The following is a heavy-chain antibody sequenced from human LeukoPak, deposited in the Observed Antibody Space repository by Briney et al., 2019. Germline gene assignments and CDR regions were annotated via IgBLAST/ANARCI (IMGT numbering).Heavy chain of an antibody. CDR3: ARDRCSGGGGYYYYMDV. CDR2: ISASSTDI. V-gene: IGHV3-11*01. D-gene: IGHD2-15*01. J-gene: IGHJ6*03. CDR1: GFTFSDYH. Sequence: GGSLRLSCAASGFTFSDYHMSWIRQAPGNGLEWVSYISASSTDIHYPDSVKGRFTISRDNAKNSLYLQMNSLRAEDTAVYYCARDRCSGGGGYYYYMDVWGKGTTVTISS.